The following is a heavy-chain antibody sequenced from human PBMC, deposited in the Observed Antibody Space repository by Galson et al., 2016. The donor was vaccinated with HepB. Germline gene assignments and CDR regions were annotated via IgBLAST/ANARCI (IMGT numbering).Heavy chain of an antibody. D-gene: IGHD2-2*01. V-gene: IGHV3-53*01. Sequence: SLRLSCAASGFTVSSHWMTWVRQAPGKGLEWVSVIHRGGNTNYADSVKGRFTISRDNSKNTLYLQMNSLRAEDTAIYYCARLPDCSTTSCFGDPEHYFDYWGQGTLVSVSS. CDR1: GFTVSSHW. CDR2: IHRGGNT. CDR3: ARLPDCSTTSCFGDPEHYFDY. J-gene: IGHJ4*02.